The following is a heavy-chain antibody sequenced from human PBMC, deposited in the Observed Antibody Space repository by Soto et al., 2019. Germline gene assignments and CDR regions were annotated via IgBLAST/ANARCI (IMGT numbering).Heavy chain of an antibody. CDR1: AFPFSSYS. V-gene: IGHV3-21*01. Sequence: GGPLRLSCTASAFPFSSYSMTSVPQAQGEGLEWVSSISSSSSYIYYADSVKGRFTISRDNAKNSLYLQMNSLRAEDTAVYYSASTIFGVVRKLDAFDIWGQGTMVTVSS. CDR2: ISSSSSYI. D-gene: IGHD3-3*01. J-gene: IGHJ3*02. CDR3: ASTIFGVVRKLDAFDI.